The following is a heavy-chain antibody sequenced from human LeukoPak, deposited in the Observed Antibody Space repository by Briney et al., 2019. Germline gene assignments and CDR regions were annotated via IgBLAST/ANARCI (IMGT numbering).Heavy chain of an antibody. CDR2: ISASGST. Sequence: SETLSLTCTVSGGSMTSDYWNWIRLPAGKGLEWIGRISASGSTNYSPSLFSRVTMSVDTSENQFSLKLNSVTAADTAVYFCARAPVQDLSFGGWFDSWGQGALDIVSS. J-gene: IGHJ5*01. D-gene: IGHD1-26*01. CDR1: GGSMTSDY. V-gene: IGHV4-4*07. CDR3: ARAPVQDLSFGGWFDS.